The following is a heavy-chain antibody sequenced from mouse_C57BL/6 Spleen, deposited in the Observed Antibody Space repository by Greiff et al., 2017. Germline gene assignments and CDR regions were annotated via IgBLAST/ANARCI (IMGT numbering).Heavy chain of an antibody. CDR2: INPNNGGT. V-gene: IGHV1-26*01. J-gene: IGHJ2*01. CDR3: ARRYYGNYFDY. Sequence: VQLQQSGPELVKPGASVKISCKASGYTFTDYYMNWVKQSHGKSLEWIGDINPNNGGTSYNQKFKGKATLTVDKSSSTAYMELRSLTSEDSAVYYCARRYYGNYFDYWGQGTTLTVSA. CDR1: GYTFTDYY. D-gene: IGHD1-1*01.